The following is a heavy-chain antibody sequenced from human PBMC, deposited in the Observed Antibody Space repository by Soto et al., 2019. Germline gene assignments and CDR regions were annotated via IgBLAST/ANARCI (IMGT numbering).Heavy chain of an antibody. CDR3: ARDCSGGSCYSFDY. CDR2: IWYDGSNK. Sequence: GGSLRLSCAASGFTFSSYGMHWVRQAPGKGLEWVAVIWYDGSNKYYADSVKGRFTISRDNSKNTLYLQMNSLRAEDTAVYYCARDCSGGSCYSFDYWGQGTLVTVSS. D-gene: IGHD2-15*01. V-gene: IGHV3-33*01. CDR1: GFTFSSYG. J-gene: IGHJ4*02.